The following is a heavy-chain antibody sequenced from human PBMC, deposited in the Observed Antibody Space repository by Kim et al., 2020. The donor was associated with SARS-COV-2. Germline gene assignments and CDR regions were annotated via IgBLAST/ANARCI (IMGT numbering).Heavy chain of an antibody. CDR1: GYTFTNYA. CDR3: ARGGANGKIDY. Sequence: ASVKVSCKASGYTFTNYAMHWVRQAPGQRLEWMGWINTGNGHGKYSQKFQGRVTITRDTSASTAYMELSSLGSEDTAVYYCARGGANGKIDYWGQGTLVTVSS. D-gene: IGHD3-16*01. J-gene: IGHJ4*02. CDR2: INTGNGHG. V-gene: IGHV1-3*04.